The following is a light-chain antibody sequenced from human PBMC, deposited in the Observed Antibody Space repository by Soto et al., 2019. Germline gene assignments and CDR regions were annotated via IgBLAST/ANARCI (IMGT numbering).Light chain of an antibody. CDR3: CSYAGSYTYV. CDR1: SSDVGGYNY. Sequence: QSALTRPRSVSGSPGQSVTISCTGTSSDVGGYNYVSWYQQHPGKAPKLMIYDVSKRPSGVPDRSSGSKSGNTASLTISGLQAEDEADYYCCSYAGSYTYVFGPGTKLTVL. V-gene: IGLV2-11*01. J-gene: IGLJ1*01. CDR2: DVS.